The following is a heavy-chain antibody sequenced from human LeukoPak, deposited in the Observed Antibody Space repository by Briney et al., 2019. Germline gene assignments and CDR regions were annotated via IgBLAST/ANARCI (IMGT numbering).Heavy chain of an antibody. D-gene: IGHD6-25*01. V-gene: IGHV3-23*01. CDR2: ISGSGGST. CDR1: GFTFSSYA. Sequence: PGGSLRLSCAASGFTFSSYAMSWVRQAPGKGLEWVSAISGSGGSTYYADSVRGRFTISRDNSKNTLYLQMNSLRAEDTAVYYCAPTDPGIAAGGRGYYFDYWGQGTLVTVSS. CDR3: APTDPGIAAGGRGYYFDY. J-gene: IGHJ4*02.